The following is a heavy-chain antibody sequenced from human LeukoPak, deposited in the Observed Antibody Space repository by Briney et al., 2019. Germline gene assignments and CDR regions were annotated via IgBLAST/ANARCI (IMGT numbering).Heavy chain of an antibody. CDR3: ARVVGYCSSTSCSLDY. V-gene: IGHV1-18*01. CDR2: ISAYNGNT. CDR1: GYTFTSYG. D-gene: IGHD2-2*01. J-gene: IGHJ4*02. Sequence: ASVTVSCTASGYTFTSYGISWVRQAPGQGLEWMGWISAYNGNTNYAQTLQGRVTMTTDTSTSTAYMELRSLRSDDTAVYYCARVVGYCSSTSCSLDYWGQGTLVTVSS.